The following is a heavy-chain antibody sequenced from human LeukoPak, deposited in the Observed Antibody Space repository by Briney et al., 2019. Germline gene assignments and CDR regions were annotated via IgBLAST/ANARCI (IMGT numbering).Heavy chain of an antibody. J-gene: IGHJ4*02. CDR3: ATRGY. CDR1: GGSISSGY. V-gene: IGHV4-59*08. Sequence: PSETLSLTCTVSGGSISSGYWQWLRQPPGKGLEWIAYIYNGGSNNYNPSLKSRVTISIDTSKNQFSLKLTSVTAADTAVYYCATRGYWGQGTLVTVSS. CDR2: IYNGGSN. D-gene: IGHD3-10*01.